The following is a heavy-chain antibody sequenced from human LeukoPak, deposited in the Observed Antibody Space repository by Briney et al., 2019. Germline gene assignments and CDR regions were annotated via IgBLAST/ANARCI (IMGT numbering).Heavy chain of an antibody. CDR1: GGTFSSYA. V-gene: IGHV1-69*04. Sequence: SVKVSCKASGGTFSSYAISWVRQAPGQGLEWMGRIIPILGIANYAQKYQGRVTITADKSTSTAYMELSSLRSEDTAVYYCARDPTMDYYDSSGYRWGQGTLVTVSS. CDR2: IIPILGIA. D-gene: IGHD3-22*01. CDR3: ARDPTMDYYDSSGYR. J-gene: IGHJ5*02.